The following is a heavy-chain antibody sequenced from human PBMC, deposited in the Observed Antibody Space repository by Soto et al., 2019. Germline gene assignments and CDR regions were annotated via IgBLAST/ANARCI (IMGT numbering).Heavy chain of an antibody. CDR1: GFAFNNYA. CDR3: ARIDKFNSQSSGWANRFDY. V-gene: IGHV3-23*01. J-gene: IGHJ4*02. CDR2: ITNGVMS. Sequence: EVQLLESGGGLVQPGGSLRLLCAGSGFAFNNYAMTWVRQAPGKGLELVSTITNGVMSFYVNTVQCRFTISRDNTESTVYLQMNSLRAEDTAVYHCARIDKFNSQSSGWANRFDYWGQGTLVTVSS. D-gene: IGHD6-19*01.